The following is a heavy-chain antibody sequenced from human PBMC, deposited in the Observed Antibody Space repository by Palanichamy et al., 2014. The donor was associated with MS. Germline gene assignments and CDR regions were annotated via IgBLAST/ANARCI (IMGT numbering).Heavy chain of an antibody. CDR1: GYSFTSYW. Sequence: EVQLVQSGAEVKKPGESLKISCKGSGYSFTSYWIGWVRQMPGKGLEWMGIVYPGDSDTRYSPSFQGQDTISADKSISTAYLQWSSLKASDTAMYYCARGYDILTGYYQPPVHFDYWGQGTLVTVSS. CDR2: VYPGDSDT. V-gene: IGHV5-51*01. D-gene: IGHD3-9*01. CDR3: ARGYDILTGYYQPPVHFDY. J-gene: IGHJ4*02.